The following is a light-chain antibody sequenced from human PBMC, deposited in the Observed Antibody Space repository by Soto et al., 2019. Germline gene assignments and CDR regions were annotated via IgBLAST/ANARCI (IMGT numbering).Light chain of an antibody. Sequence: QAVVTQEPSLTVSPGGTVTLPCDSSTGPVTSGHWPNWFQQKPGQAPRTLIYDTSKKHSWTPARFSGSLLGGKAALTLSGAQPEDEADYYCFLSYNSGRPVVFGGGTKVTVL. CDR3: FLSYNSGRPVV. V-gene: IGLV7-46*01. CDR1: TGPVTSGHW. J-gene: IGLJ2*01. CDR2: DTS.